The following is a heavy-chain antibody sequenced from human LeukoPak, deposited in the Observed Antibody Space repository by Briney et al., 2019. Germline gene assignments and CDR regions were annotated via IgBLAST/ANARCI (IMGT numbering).Heavy chain of an antibody. J-gene: IGHJ4*02. CDR2: ISSSGSTI. D-gene: IGHD6-19*01. V-gene: IGHV3-48*04. CDR1: GFTFSSYS. CDR3: ARGRGGWSYFDY. Sequence: PGGSLRLSCAASGFTFSSYSMNWVRQAPGKGLEWVSYISSSGSTIYHADAVKGRFTISRDNAKNSLYLQMNSLRAEDTAVYYCARGRGGWSYFDYWGQGTLVTVSS.